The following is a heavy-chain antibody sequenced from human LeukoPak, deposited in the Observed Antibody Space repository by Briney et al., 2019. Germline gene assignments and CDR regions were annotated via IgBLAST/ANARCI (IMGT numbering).Heavy chain of an antibody. D-gene: IGHD3-16*01. CDR3: ARDDALGDNALDI. J-gene: IGHJ3*02. V-gene: IGHV3-33*01. Sequence: GRSLRLSCAASGFTLCSYGMHWGRQAPGKGLEWVAVILNDGSQEKYADSVKGRFTISRDNSKNTLFLQMNSLRAEDTAVYYCARDDALGDNALDIWGQGTMVTVSS. CDR2: ILNDGSQE. CDR1: GFTLCSYG.